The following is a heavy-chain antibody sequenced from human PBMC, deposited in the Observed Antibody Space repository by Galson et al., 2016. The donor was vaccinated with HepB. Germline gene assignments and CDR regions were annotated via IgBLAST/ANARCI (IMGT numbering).Heavy chain of an antibody. V-gene: IGHV3-7*01. CDR2: IKQDGSER. D-gene: IGHD2-15*01. Sequence: SLRLSCAASGFTFNTYWMSWVRQAPGKGLEWVANIKQDGSERSYVDSVKGRFTISRDNANHSLFLQMNSLRAEDTAVYFCARHYCSGATCHSFFQFWGQGSVVTVSS. J-gene: IGHJ1*01. CDR3: ARHYCSGATCHSFFQF. CDR1: GFTFNTYW.